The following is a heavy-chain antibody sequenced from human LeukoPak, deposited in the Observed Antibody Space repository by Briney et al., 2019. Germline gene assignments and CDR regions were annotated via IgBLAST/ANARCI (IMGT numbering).Heavy chain of an antibody. CDR3: AKDVYYYDSSGYYSEGIY. CDR1: GFTFSSYG. J-gene: IGHJ4*02. V-gene: IGHV3-30*02. D-gene: IGHD3-22*01. CDR2: IRYDGSNK. Sequence: PGGSLRLSCAASGFTFSSYGMHWVRQAPGKGLEWVAFIRYDGSNKYYADSVKGRFTISRDNSKNTLYLQMNSLRAEDTAVYYCAKDVYYYDSSGYYSEGIYWGQGTLVTVSS.